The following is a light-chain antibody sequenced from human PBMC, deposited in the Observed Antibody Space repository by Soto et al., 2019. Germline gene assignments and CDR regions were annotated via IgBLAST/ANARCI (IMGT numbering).Light chain of an antibody. CDR3: SSFTGSTTYV. CDR2: NVN. CDR1: SSDVGNYNY. Sequence: QSVLTQSASVSGSPGQSITISCTGTSSDVGNYNYVSWYQQHPGEVPKLIIFNVNNRPSGVSNRFSGSKSGKTASLTISGLQAEDEADYYCSSFTGSTTYVFGTGTKVTVL. J-gene: IGLJ1*01. V-gene: IGLV2-14*01.